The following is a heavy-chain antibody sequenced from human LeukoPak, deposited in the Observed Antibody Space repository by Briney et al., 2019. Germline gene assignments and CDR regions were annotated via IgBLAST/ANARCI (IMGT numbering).Heavy chain of an antibody. CDR2: INSSCGST. V-gene: IGHV1-46*01. J-gene: IGHJ4*02. CDR3: AREALVPAATFDY. Sequence: ASVKVSCKASGYTFTSYYMHWVRQARGQGLEWMGIINSSCGSTSYAQKFQGRVTMTRDTSTSTVYMELSSLRSEDTAVYYCAREALVPAATFDYWGQGTLVTVSS. CDR1: GYTFTSYY. D-gene: IGHD2-2*01.